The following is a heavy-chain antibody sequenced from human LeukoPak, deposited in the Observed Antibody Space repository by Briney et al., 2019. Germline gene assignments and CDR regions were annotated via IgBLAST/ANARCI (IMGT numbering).Heavy chain of an antibody. V-gene: IGHV5-10-1*01. CDR3: ARFRDTSGPYFDY. Sequence: GESLKISCKGSGYSFTSYWISWVRQMPGKGLEWMGRIDPSDSYTNYSPSSQGHVTTSADKSISTAYLQWSSLKASDIAMYYCARFRDTSGPYFDYWGQGTLVTVSS. CDR1: GYSFTSYW. J-gene: IGHJ4*02. D-gene: IGHD3-22*01. CDR2: IDPSDSYT.